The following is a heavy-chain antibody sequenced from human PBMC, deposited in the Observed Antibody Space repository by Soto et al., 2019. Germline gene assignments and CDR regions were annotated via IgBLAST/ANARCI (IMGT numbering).Heavy chain of an antibody. Sequence: QVQLVQSGAEVKKPGASVKVSCKASGYTFTTYGISWVRQAAGQGLEWVGWISAYSGNTKYAQKLQGRVTVTTDTSTSTAYMQVRSLRSDVTTVYYCARGRYGDYWGQGTLVTTSS. V-gene: IGHV1-18*01. CDR1: GYTFTTYG. D-gene: IGHD4-17*01. CDR3: ARGRYGDY. J-gene: IGHJ4*02. CDR2: ISAYSGNT.